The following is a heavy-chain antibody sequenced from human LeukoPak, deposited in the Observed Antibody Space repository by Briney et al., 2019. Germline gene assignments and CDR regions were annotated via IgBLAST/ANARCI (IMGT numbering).Heavy chain of an antibody. CDR3: ARDMADCSSTSCYYYYGMDV. CDR2: IYYSGST. Sequence: PSETLSLTCTVSGGSISSYYWSWIRQPPGKGLEWIGYIYYSGSTNYNPSLKSRVTISVDTSKNQFSLKLSSVTAADTAVYYCARDMADCSSTSCYYYYGMDVWGQGTTVTVSS. CDR1: GGSISSYY. J-gene: IGHJ6*02. D-gene: IGHD2-2*01. V-gene: IGHV4-59*01.